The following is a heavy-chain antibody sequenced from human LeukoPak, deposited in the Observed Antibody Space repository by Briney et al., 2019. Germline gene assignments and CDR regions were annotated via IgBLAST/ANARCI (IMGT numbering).Heavy chain of an antibody. CDR2: ISGSSSYI. D-gene: IGHD3-22*01. CDR3: AKCRYYYDSPDWFDP. Sequence: KTGGSLRLSCAASGFTFSSYSMNWVRQAPGKGLEWVSSISGSSSYIYYADSVKGRFTISRDNAKNSLYLQMNSLRAEDTAVYYCAKCRYYYDSPDWFDPWGQGTLVIVSS. V-gene: IGHV3-21*04. CDR1: GFTFSSYS. J-gene: IGHJ5*02.